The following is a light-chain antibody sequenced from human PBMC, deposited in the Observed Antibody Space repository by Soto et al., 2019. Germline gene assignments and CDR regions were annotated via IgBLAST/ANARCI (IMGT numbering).Light chain of an antibody. CDR2: SNN. V-gene: IGLV1-44*01. CDR1: SSNIGSNT. Sequence: VLTQPPSASGTPGQRVTISCSGSSSNIGSNTVNWYQQLPGTAPKLLIYSNNQRPSGVPDRFSGSKSGTSASLAISGLQSEDEADYYCAAWDDSLNGDNYVFGTGTKVTVL. J-gene: IGLJ1*01. CDR3: AAWDDSLNGDNYV.